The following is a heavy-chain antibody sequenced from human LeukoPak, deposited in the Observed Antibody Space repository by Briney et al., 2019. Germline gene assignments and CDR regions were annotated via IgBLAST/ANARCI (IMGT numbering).Heavy chain of an antibody. CDR2: IIPILGIA. CDR3: ARAGTGYCTNGVCYKLDY. Sequence: PGDSVKASCNASAGTFSSYSISWVRQAPGQGLEWMGRIIPILGIANYAQKFQGRVTITADKSTSTAYMELSSLRSEDTAVYYCARAGTGYCTNGVCYKLDYWGQGTLVTVSS. CDR1: AGTFSSYS. J-gene: IGHJ4*02. D-gene: IGHD2-8*01. V-gene: IGHV1-69*04.